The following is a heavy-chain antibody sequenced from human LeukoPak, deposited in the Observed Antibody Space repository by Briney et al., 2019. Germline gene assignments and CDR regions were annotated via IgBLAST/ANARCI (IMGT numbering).Heavy chain of an antibody. CDR3: ARSHSLWTSFDY. J-gene: IGHJ4*02. CDR1: GGSINNYY. V-gene: IGHV4-59*01. CDR2: IYYSGST. Sequence: PSETLSLTCAVSGGSINNYYWSWIRQPPGKGLEWIGYIYYSGSTNYNPSLKSRVTISVDTSKNQFSLKLSSVTAADTAVYYCARSHSLWTSFDYWGQGTLVTVSS. D-gene: IGHD3/OR15-3a*01.